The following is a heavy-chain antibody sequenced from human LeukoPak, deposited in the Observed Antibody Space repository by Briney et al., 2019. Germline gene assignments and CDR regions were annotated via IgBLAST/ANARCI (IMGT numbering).Heavy chain of an antibody. CDR3: AKRGLWFGESPRGMDV. J-gene: IGHJ6*02. V-gene: IGHV3-23*01. CDR2: ISGSGGST. Sequence: HPGGSLRLSCAASGFTVSSNYMSWVRQAPGKGLEWVSAISGSGGSTYYADSVKGRFTISRDNSKNTLYLQMNSLRAEDTAVYYCAKRGLWFGESPRGMDVWGQGTTVTVSS. CDR1: GFTVSSNY. D-gene: IGHD3-10*01.